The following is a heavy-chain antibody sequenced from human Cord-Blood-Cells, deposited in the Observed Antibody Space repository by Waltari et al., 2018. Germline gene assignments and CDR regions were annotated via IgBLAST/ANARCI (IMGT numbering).Heavy chain of an antibody. V-gene: IGHV4-34*01. J-gene: IGHJ4*02. D-gene: IGHD3-9*01. CDR3: ARGLRGLRYFDWLLPEYYFDY. CDR1: GGSFSGYY. CDR2: INHSGST. Sequence: QVQLQQWGAGLLKPSETLSLTCAVYGGSFSGYYWSWIRQPPGKGLEWIGEINHSGSTNYNPTLKSRVTISVDTSKNQFSLKLSSVTAADTAVYYCARGLRGLRYFDWLLPEYYFDYWDQGTLVTVSS.